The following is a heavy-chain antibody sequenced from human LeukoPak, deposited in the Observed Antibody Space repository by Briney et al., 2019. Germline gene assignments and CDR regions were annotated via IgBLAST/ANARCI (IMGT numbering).Heavy chain of an antibody. D-gene: IGHD3-22*01. CDR1: GYTFTGYY. J-gene: IGHJ4*02. V-gene: IGHV1-2*02. Sequence: ASVKVSCKAPGYTFTGYYMHWVRQAPGQGLEWMGWINPNSGGTNYAQKFQGRVTMTRDTSISTAYMELSRLRSDDTAVYYCARDGSVIYDSSGYYSYFDYWGQGTLVTVSS. CDR2: INPNSGGT. CDR3: ARDGSVIYDSSGYYSYFDY.